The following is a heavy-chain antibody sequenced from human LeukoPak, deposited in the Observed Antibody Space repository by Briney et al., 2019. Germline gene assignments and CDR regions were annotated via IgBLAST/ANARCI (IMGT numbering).Heavy chain of an antibody. CDR1: GDSLSSHY. V-gene: IGHV4-59*08. D-gene: IGHD6-19*01. CDR3: ARNVGWYSHDS. J-gene: IGHJ4*02. CDR2: IFGSGST. Sequence: PSETLSLTCTVSGDSLSSHYWTWIRQPPGKGLEWIGYIFGSGSTHYDPSLRSRVTIPEDTSKNQFSLKLTSVTAADTAMYYCARNVGWYSHDSWGQGTLVTVSS.